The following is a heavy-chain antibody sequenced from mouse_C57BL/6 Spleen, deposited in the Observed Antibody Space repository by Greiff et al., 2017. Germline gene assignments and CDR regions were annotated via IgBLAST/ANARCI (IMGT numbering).Heavy chain of an antibody. CDR1: GYTFTSYW. V-gene: IGHV1-59*01. Sequence: QVQLQQSGAELVRPGTSVKLSCKASGYTFTSYWMHWVKQRPGQGLEWIGVIDPSDSYTNYNQKFKGKATLTVDTSSSTAYMQLSSLTSEDSAVYYCAREGYYGSWFAYWGQGTLVTVSA. J-gene: IGHJ3*01. CDR3: AREGYYGSWFAY. CDR2: IDPSDSYT. D-gene: IGHD2-1*01.